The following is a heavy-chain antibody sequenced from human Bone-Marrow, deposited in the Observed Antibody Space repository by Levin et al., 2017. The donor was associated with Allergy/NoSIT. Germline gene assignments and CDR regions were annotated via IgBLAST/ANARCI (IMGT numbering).Heavy chain of an antibody. V-gene: IGHV3-21*01. J-gene: IGHJ4*02. Sequence: GGSLRLSCAASGFTFSSYSMNWVRQAPGKGLEWVSSISSSSSYIYYADSVKGRFTISRDNAKNSLYLQMNSLRAEDTAVYYCARVPGYSGYDHFDYWGQGTLVTVSS. CDR3: ARVPGYSGYDHFDY. CDR2: ISSSSSYI. CDR1: GFTFSSYS. D-gene: IGHD5-12*01.